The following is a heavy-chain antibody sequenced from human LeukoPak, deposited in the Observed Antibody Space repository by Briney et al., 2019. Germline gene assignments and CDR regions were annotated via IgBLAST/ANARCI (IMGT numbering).Heavy chain of an antibody. CDR3: AKDHRPYSGSHTDY. V-gene: IGHV3-23*01. CDR2: ISGRGAYT. J-gene: IGHJ4*02. Sequence: GGSLRLSCAASGFTFSSFAMSWVRQAPGKGLEWVSAISGRGAYTSYASSVKGRFTISRDNSKNTLYLQMNSLRAEDTAVYYCAKDHRPYSGSHTDYWGQGTLVTVSS. CDR1: GFTFSSFA. D-gene: IGHD1-26*01.